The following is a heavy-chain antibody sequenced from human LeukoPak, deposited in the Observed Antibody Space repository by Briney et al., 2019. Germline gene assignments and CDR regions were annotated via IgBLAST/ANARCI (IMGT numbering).Heavy chain of an antibody. D-gene: IGHD4-17*01. CDR2: TRNKPNGYTT. Sequence: PGGSLRLSCAASRFSITDHYMDWVCQAPGKGLEWVGRTRNKPNGYTTDYGTSVKGRFIVSRDDSENSLYLQMNGLKTEDTAEYYCVRVRHGDYFDYWGQGTLVTVSS. J-gene: IGHJ4*02. CDR1: RFSITDHY. V-gene: IGHV3-72*01. CDR3: VRVRHGDYFDY.